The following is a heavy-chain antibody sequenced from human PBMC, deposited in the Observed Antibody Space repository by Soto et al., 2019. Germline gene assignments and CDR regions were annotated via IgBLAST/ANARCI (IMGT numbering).Heavy chain of an antibody. Sequence: PGGSLRLSCAASGFTVSSNYMSWVRQAPGKGLEWVSVIYSGGSTYYADSVKGRFTISGDNSKNTLYLQMNSLRAEDTAVYYCASPRGTSIAARLDYWGQGTLVTSPQ. J-gene: IGHJ4*02. D-gene: IGHD6-6*01. CDR1: GFTVSSNY. V-gene: IGHV3-66*01. CDR3: ASPRGTSIAARLDY. CDR2: IYSGGST.